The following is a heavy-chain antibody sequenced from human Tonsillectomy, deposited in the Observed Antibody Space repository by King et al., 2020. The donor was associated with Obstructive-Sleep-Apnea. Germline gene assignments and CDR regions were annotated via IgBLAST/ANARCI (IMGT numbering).Heavy chain of an antibody. CDR3: ARGEGWRFDY. Sequence: VQLVESGGGLVQPGGSLRLSCAASGFTFSSYSMNWVRQAPGKGLEWVSYISSSSSTIYYADSVKGRFTISRDNAKNSLYLQMNSLRAEDTAVYYCARGEGWRFDYWGQGTLVTVSS. J-gene: IGHJ4*02. V-gene: IGHV3-48*04. CDR2: ISSSSSTI. D-gene: IGHD6-19*01. CDR1: GFTFSSYS.